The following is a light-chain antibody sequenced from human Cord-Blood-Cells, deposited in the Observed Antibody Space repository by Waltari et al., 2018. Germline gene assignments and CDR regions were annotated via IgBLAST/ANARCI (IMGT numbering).Light chain of an antibody. CDR3: QQRSNWPRT. CDR2: DAS. J-gene: IGKJ2*01. CDR1: QSVSSY. V-gene: IGKV3-11*01. Sequence: EIVLTHSPATLSWSLGERATLSCRASQSVSSYLACYQQKPGQAPRLLIYDASNRATGIPARFSGSGSGTDFTLTISSLEPEDFAVYYWQQRSNWPRTFGQGTKLEIK.